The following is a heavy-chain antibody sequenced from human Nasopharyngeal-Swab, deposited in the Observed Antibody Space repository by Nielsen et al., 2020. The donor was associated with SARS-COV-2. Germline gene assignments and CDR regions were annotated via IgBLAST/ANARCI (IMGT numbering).Heavy chain of an antibody. CDR1: GFTFSSYS. Sequence: GGSLRLSCAASGFTFSSYSMNWVRQAPGKGLEWVSSISSSSSYIYYADSVKGRFTISRDNAKNSLYLQMNSLRAEDTAVYYCVSGPLGAGRHDYYNYYGMDVWGQGTTVTVSS. V-gene: IGHV3-21*01. J-gene: IGHJ6*02. CDR3: VSGPLGAGRHDYYNYYGMDV. D-gene: IGHD3-3*01. CDR2: ISSSSSYI.